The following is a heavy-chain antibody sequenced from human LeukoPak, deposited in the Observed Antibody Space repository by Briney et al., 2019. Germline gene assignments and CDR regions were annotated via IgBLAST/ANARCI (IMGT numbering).Heavy chain of an antibody. CDR1: GFIFSDCA. V-gene: IGHV3-23*01. J-gene: IGHJ6*03. CDR3: AKSSAQYYDFWSGYMDL. Sequence: GGSLRLSCAASGFIFSDCAMSWVRQAPGKGLEWVSSITGSGGSTYYGNSVKGRFTISRDNSENTLYLQMDSLRVEDTAVYYCAKSSAQYYDFWSGYMDLWGNGTTVTVS. CDR2: ITGSGGST. D-gene: IGHD3-3*01.